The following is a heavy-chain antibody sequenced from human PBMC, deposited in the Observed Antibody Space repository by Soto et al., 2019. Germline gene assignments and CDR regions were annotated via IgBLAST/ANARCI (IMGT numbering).Heavy chain of an antibody. D-gene: IGHD1-26*01. V-gene: IGHV3-48*01. CDR2: INSGSTSV. CDR3: TSSASPDAY. J-gene: IGHJ4*02. Sequence: EVQLVESGGGLVQPGGSLRLSCVASGFDFNSYSMNWVRQAPGKGLEWISYINSGSTSVFYADSVKGRFTISRDNAKNSLYWQMNSLRAEDTAVYYCTSSASPDAYWGQGTLVTVYS. CDR1: GFDFNSYS.